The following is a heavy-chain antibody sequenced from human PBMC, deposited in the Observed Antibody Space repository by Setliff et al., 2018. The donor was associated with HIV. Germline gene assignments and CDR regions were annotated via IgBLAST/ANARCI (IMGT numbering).Heavy chain of an antibody. J-gene: IGHJ4*02. D-gene: IGHD2-8*01. CDR3: ARESPDGLDY. Sequence: SETLSLTCTVSGGSISSRSYYWSWLRQPAGKGLEWIVRIYSNGNTDYNPSLKSRVTISEDTSKNQFSLKVNSVTAADTAMYFCARESPDGLDYWGQGTLVTVSS. CDR2: IYSNGNT. CDR1: GGSISSRSYY. V-gene: IGHV4-61*02.